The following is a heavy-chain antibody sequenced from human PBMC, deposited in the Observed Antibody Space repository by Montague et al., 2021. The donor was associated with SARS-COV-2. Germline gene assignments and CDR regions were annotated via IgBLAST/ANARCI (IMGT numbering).Heavy chain of an antibody. V-gene: IGHV2-70*01. CDR1: GFSLNTSGMC. CDR2: IDWDEDQ. J-gene: IGHJ4*03. Sequence: PPLVTPTQTLTLTCTFSGFSLNTSGMCVSWIRQPPGKALEWLALIDWDEDQYYSPSLKTRLTISKDTSTNQVVLTMTNMDPIDTATYYCARSYGDYRHSYMDYWGQGTLVTVSS. CDR3: ARSYGDYRHSYMDY. D-gene: IGHD4-17*01.